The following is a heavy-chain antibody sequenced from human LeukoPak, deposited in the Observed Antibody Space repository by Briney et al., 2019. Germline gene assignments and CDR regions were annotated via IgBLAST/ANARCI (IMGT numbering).Heavy chain of an antibody. CDR3: ARFNPAAGSFCFDY. CDR2: IYYSGST. J-gene: IGHJ4*02. Sequence: SETLSLTCTVSGGSISSSSYYWAWIRQPPGKWLEWIGNIYYSGSTYYNTPLKSRVTMSVDTSKNQFSLKMSSVTAADTAVYYCARFNPAAGSFCFDYWGQGTLVTVSS. V-gene: IGHV4-39*01. D-gene: IGHD6-13*01. CDR1: GGSISSSSYY.